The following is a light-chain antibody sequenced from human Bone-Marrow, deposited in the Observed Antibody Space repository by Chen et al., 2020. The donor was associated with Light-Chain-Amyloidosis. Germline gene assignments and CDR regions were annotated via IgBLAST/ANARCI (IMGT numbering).Light chain of an antibody. CDR1: NIGSTS. CDR3: QVWDRSSDRPV. J-gene: IGLJ3*02. Sequence: SYVLTQPSSVSVAPGQTATIACGGNNIGSTSVHWYQLTLGQAPLLVAYDDSDRPSGIPERLSGSNSGNTATLTISRVEAGDEADYYCQVWDRSSDRPVFGGGTKLTVL. CDR2: DDS. V-gene: IGLV3-21*02.